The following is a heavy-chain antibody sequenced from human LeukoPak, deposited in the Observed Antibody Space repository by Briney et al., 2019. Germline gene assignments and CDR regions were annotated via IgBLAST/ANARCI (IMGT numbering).Heavy chain of an antibody. V-gene: IGHV1-69*05. D-gene: IGHD3-22*01. CDR1: GGTFSSYA. J-gene: IGHJ4*02. CDR3: ASGVYDSSGYYYFDY. CDR2: IIPIFGTA. Sequence: SVKVSCKASGGTFSSYAISWVRQAPGQGLEWMGRIIPIFGTANYAQKFQGRVMITTDESTSTAYMELSSLRSEDTAVYYCASGVYDSSGYYYFDYWGQGTLVTVSS.